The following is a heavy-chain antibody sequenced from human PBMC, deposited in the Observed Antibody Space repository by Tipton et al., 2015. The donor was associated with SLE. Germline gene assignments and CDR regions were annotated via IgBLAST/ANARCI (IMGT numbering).Heavy chain of an antibody. CDR3: AKDRRGYSYGLYYGMDV. V-gene: IGHV3-43*01. CDR1: GFSVSSNY. Sequence: GSLRLSCAASGFSVSSNYMSWVRQAPGKGLEWVSFVSWDGGDTYYADSVKGRFTISRDNSKNSLYLQMNSLRNEDTALYYCAKDRRGYSYGLYYGMDVWGQGTTVTVSS. D-gene: IGHD5-18*01. J-gene: IGHJ6*02. CDR2: VSWDGGDT.